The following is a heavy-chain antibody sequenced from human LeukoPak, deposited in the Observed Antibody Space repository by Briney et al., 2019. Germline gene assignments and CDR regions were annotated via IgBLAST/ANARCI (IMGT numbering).Heavy chain of an antibody. D-gene: IGHD6-19*01. J-gene: IGHJ4*02. V-gene: IGHV3-7*01. Sequence: GGSLRLSCAASGFTFSDFWMSWVRQTPGKGLEWVANIKKDGSEEYYVDSVKTRFTISRDNAKNSLYLQLNSVIVEDTAVYYCTRLSTSVAGGDHWGQGTLVIVSS. CDR1: GFTFSDFW. CDR3: TRLSTSVAGGDH. CDR2: IKKDGSEE.